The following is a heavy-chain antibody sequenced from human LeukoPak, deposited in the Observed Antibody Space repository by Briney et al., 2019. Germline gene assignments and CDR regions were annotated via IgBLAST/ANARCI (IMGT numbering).Heavy chain of an antibody. V-gene: IGHV1-69*13. CDR3: VSSSWYWFDP. J-gene: IGHJ5*02. CDR1: GGTFSSYA. D-gene: IGHD6-13*01. CDR2: IIPIFGTA. Sequence: EASVKVSCKASGGTFSSYAISWVRQAPGQGLEWMGGIIPIFGTANYAQKFQGGVTITADESTSTAYMELSSLRSEDTAVYYCVSSSWYWFDPWGQGTLVTVSS.